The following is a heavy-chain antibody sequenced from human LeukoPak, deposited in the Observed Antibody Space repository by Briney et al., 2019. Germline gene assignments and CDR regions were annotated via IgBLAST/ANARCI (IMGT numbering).Heavy chain of an antibody. CDR3: ASGNEVTLEGFAL. CDR1: GYTFTSYD. Sequence: ASVKVSCKASGYTFTSYDINWVRQAPGRGLEWMGSSDSEDGDPVYAQKFEGRLTMTEDTSTDTAYMDLSSLRFEDTAVYYCASGNEVTLEGFALWGQGTMVTVSS. D-gene: IGHD2-8*01. V-gene: IGHV1-24*01. CDR2: SDSEDGDP. J-gene: IGHJ3*01.